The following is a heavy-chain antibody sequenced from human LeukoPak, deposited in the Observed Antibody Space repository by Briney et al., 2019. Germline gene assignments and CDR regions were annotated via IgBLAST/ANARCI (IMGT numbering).Heavy chain of an antibody. CDR1: GASITVYY. D-gene: IGHD3-22*01. CDR3: ARRGYTYPDALDV. V-gene: IGHV4-59*01. J-gene: IGHJ3*01. CDR2: IDFSEMT. Sequence: SETLSLTCSVSGASITVYYWNWIRQAPGKGLEWLGHIDFSEMTKYNPSLKSRVTISADTSKNQFSLKLNSVTAADTAVYFCARRGYTYPDALDVWSQGTMVTVSS.